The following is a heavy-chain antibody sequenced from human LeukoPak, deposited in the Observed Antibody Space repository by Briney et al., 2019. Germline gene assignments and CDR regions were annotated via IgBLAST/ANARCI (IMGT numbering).Heavy chain of an antibody. J-gene: IGHJ6*03. Sequence: VKVSCKASGYTFTGYYMNWVRQAPGQGLEWMGWINPNRGGKNYAQKFQGGVTMTTDTTLSTAYMELSRLRSDDTAVYYCARDGHYYGSGSYYYYYYMDVWGKGTTVTVSS. V-gene: IGHV1-2*02. CDR2: INPNRGGK. CDR3: ARDGHYYGSGSYYYYYYMDV. D-gene: IGHD3-10*01. CDR1: GYTFTGYY.